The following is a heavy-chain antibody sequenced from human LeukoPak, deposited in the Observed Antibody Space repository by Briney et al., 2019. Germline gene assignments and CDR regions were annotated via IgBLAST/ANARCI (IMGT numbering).Heavy chain of an antibody. CDR1: GYTFTIYG. CDR2: ISAYNGNT. Sequence: GASVKVSCKASGYTFTIYGISWVRQAPGQGLEWMGWISAYNGNTNYAQKLQGRVTMTTDTSTSTAYMELRSLRSDDTAVYYCARDFGPFSRYDSSGYSYWGQGTLVTVSS. CDR3: ARDFGPFSRYDSSGYSY. J-gene: IGHJ4*02. D-gene: IGHD3-22*01. V-gene: IGHV1-18*01.